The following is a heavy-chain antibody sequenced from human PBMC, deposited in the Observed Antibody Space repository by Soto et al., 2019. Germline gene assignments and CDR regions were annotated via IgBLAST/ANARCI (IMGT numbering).Heavy chain of an antibody. CDR1: GFTFSSYS. CDR3: ARQGGEPYGMDV. Sequence: EVQLVESGGGLVKPGGSLRLSCAASGFTFSSYSMNWVRQAPGKGLEWVSSISSSSSYIYYADSVKGRFTISRDNAKNSLYLQMNSLRAEDTAVYYFARQGGEPYGMDVWGQGTTVTVSS. CDR2: ISSSSSYI. V-gene: IGHV3-21*01. J-gene: IGHJ6*02. D-gene: IGHD4-17*01.